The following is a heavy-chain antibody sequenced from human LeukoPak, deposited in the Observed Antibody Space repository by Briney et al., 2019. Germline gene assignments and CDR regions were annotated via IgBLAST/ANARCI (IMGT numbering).Heavy chain of an antibody. CDR1: GFSSYD. Sequence: ASVKVSCKASGFSSYDINWVRQATGQGLEWMGWMNPNSGNTGYAQKFQGRVTMTRNTSISTAYMELNSLRSEDTAVYYCASEQWLEREGVYYYYGMAVWGQGTTVTVSS. D-gene: IGHD6-19*01. CDR3: ASEQWLEREGVYYYYGMAV. J-gene: IGHJ6*02. CDR2: MNPNSGNT. V-gene: IGHV1-8*01.